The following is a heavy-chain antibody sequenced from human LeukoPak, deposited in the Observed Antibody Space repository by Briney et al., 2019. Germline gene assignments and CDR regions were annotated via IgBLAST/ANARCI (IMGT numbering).Heavy chain of an antibody. Sequence: GGSLRLSCAASGFTFSSYAMSWVRQAPGKGLEWVSAISGSGGSTYYADSVKGRFTISRDNSKNTLYLQMNSLRAEDTAVYYCAKDPRNYYDSSGAPPGWGQGTLVTVSS. J-gene: IGHJ4*02. D-gene: IGHD3-22*01. CDR3: AKDPRNYYDSSGAPPG. V-gene: IGHV3-23*01. CDR1: GFTFSSYA. CDR2: ISGSGGST.